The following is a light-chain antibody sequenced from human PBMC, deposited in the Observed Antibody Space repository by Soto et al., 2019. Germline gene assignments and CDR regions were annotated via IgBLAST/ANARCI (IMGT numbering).Light chain of an antibody. J-gene: IGLJ2*01. CDR3: QSADSSGNYVV. Sequence: SYELTQPPSVSVSPGQTARITCSGDALPKQYAYWYQQKPGQAPVVVIYKDSERPSVIPERFSGSSSGTTVTLTISGVQAEDEADYYCQSADSSGNYVVFGGGTKLTVL. V-gene: IGLV3-25*03. CDR1: ALPKQY. CDR2: KDS.